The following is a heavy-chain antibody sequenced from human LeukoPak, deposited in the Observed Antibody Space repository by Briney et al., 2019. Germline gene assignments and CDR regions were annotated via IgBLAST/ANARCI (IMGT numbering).Heavy chain of an antibody. J-gene: IGHJ4*02. D-gene: IGHD6-19*01. CDR1: GFTFSSYS. CDR2: ISSSSSYI. V-gene: IGHV3-21*01. CDR3: ARDPGSGWSTYYFDY. Sequence: GGSLRLSCAASGFTFSSYSMNWVRQAPGKGLEWVSSISSSSSYIYYADSVKGRFTISRDNAKNSLYLQMNSLRAEDTAVYYCARDPGSGWSTYYFDYWGQGTLVTVSS.